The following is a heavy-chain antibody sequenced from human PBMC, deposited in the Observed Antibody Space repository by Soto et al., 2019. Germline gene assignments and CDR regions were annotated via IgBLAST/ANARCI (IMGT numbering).Heavy chain of an antibody. CDR3: ARDGPSRYNTGAFDI. J-gene: IGHJ3*02. Sequence: QVQLQESGPGLVKPSQTLSLICTVSGDSNSNGDFYWNWIRQAPGKGLEWIGYISYTGSTFYNPSLKSRVSTSVDTSKSQFSLRLTSVTAADTAIYYCARDGPSRYNTGAFDIWGQGTMVTVSS. CDR2: ISYTGST. D-gene: IGHD5-18*01. V-gene: IGHV4-30-4*01. CDR1: GDSNSNGDFY.